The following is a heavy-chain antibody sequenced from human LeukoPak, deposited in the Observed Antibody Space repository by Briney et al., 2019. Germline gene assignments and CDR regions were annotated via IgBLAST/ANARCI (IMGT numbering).Heavy chain of an antibody. J-gene: IGHJ4*02. V-gene: IGHV3-49*03. D-gene: IGHD3-10*01. CDR1: GFTFGDYG. CDR2: IRSKGYGGTT. CDR3: TRSSYYGSGSYYNVYFDY. Sequence: GGSLRLSCTGSGFTFGDYGMSWFRQAPGKGLEWVGFIRSKGYGGTTEYAASVKGRFTISRDDPKSTAYLQMNSLKTEDTAVYYCTRSSYYGSGSYYNVYFDYWGQGTLVTVSS.